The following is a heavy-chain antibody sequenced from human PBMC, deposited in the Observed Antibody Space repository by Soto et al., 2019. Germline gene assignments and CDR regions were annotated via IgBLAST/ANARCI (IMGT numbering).Heavy chain of an antibody. D-gene: IGHD3-22*01. Sequence: SETLSLTCTVSGGSVSNGGYYWSWIRQHPGKGLEWIGYIYNSESTYYNPSLKSRVTISVDTSRNQFSLNLTSVTAADTAVYYCARVGYDSSGYPTDFDYWGQGTLVTVSS. J-gene: IGHJ4*02. CDR2: IYNSEST. CDR3: ARVGYDSSGYPTDFDY. CDR1: GGSVSNGGYY. V-gene: IGHV4-31*03.